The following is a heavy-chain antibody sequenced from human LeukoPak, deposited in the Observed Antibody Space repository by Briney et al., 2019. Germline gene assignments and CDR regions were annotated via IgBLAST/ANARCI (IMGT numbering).Heavy chain of an antibody. D-gene: IGHD3/OR15-3a*01. CDR3: ARVVGDWLPYFHY. V-gene: IGHV4-38-2*01. J-gene: IGHJ4*02. CDR2: IYHSGST. Sequence: SETLSLTCAVSGYSISSDYYWGWIRQPPGKGLEWIGSIYHSGSTYYNPSLKSRVTLSLDTSKNQFSLKLSSVTAADTAVYYSARVVGDWLPYFHYWGQGTLVTVSS. CDR1: GYSISSDYY.